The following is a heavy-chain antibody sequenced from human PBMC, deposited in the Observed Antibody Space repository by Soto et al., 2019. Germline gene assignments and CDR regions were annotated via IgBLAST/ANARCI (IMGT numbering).Heavy chain of an antibody. J-gene: IGHJ4*02. D-gene: IGHD3-3*01. V-gene: IGHV4-59*01. Sequence: SETLSLSCTVSGGSISSYYWSWIRQPPGKGLEWIGYSYYSGSTNYNPSLKSRVTISVDTSKNQFSLKLSSVTAEDKAVYCCERDGDKYDFAPSYYFDSWGQGTLVTVSS. CDR2: SYYSGST. CDR3: ERDGDKYDFAPSYYFDS. CDR1: GGSISSYY.